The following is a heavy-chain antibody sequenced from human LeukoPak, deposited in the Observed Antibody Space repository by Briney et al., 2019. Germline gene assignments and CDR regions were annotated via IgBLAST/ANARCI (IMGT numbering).Heavy chain of an antibody. CDR3: AREVTTAPNWFDP. CDR1: GDSVSSNSAA. V-gene: IGHV6-1*01. J-gene: IGHJ5*02. Sequence: SQTLSLTCAISGDSVSSNSAAWNWISQSPSRGLEWLGRTYYRSKWFNDYAVSVKSRITVNPDTSKNQFSLQLNSVTPEDAAVYYCAREVTTAPNWFDPWGQGTLVTVSS. CDR2: TYYRSKWFN. D-gene: IGHD1/OR15-1a*01.